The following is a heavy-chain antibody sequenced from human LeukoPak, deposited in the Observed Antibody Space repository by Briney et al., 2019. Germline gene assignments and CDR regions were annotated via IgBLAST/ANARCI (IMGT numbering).Heavy chain of an antibody. CDR3: GRKAGDCGGGSCYSIDY. Sequence: VASVKVSCKAFGGSFSSETISWVRPAPGQGLEWMGGIIPIFGTANYAQKFQGRVTITTDESTSTAYMEVSSLRSEDTAVYYCGRKAGDCGGGSCYSIDYWGQGTLVTVSS. D-gene: IGHD2-15*01. J-gene: IGHJ4*02. CDR2: IIPIFGTA. CDR1: GGSFSSET. V-gene: IGHV1-69*05.